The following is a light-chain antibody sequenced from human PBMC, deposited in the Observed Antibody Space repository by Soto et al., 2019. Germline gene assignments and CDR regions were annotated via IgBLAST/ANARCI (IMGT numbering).Light chain of an antibody. CDR3: SSYTSSSTPYV. CDR2: EVT. CDR1: SSDVGGYNY. V-gene: IGLV2-14*01. Sequence: QSALTQPASVSGSPGQSITISCTGTSSDVGGYNYVSWYQQNPGKAPKLMIYEVTNRPSGVSNRFSGSKSGNTASLTISGLQADDEADYYCSSYTSSSTPYVFGTGTKVTVL. J-gene: IGLJ1*01.